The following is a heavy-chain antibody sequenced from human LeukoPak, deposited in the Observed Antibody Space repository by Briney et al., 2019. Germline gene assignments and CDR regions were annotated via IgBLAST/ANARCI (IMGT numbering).Heavy chain of an antibody. D-gene: IGHD1-26*01. CDR2: ISSSGSTI. J-gene: IGHJ6*03. V-gene: IGHV3-48*03. CDR1: GFTFSSYE. Sequence: PGGSLRLSCAASGFTFSSYEMNWVRQAPGKGLEWVSYISSSGSTIYYADSVKGRFTISRDNSKNTLYLQMSSLRAEDTAVYYCAKSMGATLVYYYYYMDVWGKGTTVTISS. CDR3: AKSMGATLVYYYYYMDV.